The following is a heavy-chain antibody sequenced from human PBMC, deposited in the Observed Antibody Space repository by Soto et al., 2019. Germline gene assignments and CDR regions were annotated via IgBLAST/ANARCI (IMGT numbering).Heavy chain of an antibody. J-gene: IGHJ4*02. V-gene: IGHV4-39*01. CDR3: GRLEGLATISYYFDY. D-gene: IGHD3-9*01. Sequence: SETLSLTCFVSGGSISSNNYYWGWIRQPPGKGLEWIGSVYYSGSTYYNPSLESRVTISVDKSKNQFSLKLMSLSAADTAVYYCGRLEGLATISYYFDYWGQGALVTVSS. CDR2: VYYSGST. CDR1: GGSISSNNYY.